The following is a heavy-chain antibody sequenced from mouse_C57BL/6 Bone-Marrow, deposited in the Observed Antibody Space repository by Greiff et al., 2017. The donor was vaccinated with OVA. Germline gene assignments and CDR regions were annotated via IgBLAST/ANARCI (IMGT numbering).Heavy chain of an antibody. Sequence: EVKLMESEGGLVQPGSSMKLSCTASGFTFSDYYMAWVRQVPEKGLEWVANINYDGSSTYYLDSLKSRFIISRDNAKNILYLQMSSLKSEDTATYYCARGLPWFAYWGQGTLVTVSA. CDR3: ARGLPWFAY. V-gene: IGHV5-16*01. J-gene: IGHJ3*01. CDR2: INYDGSST. CDR1: GFTFSDYY.